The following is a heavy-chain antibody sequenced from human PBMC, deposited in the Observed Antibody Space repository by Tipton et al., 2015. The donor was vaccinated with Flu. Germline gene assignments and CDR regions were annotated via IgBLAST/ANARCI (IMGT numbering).Heavy chain of an antibody. V-gene: IGHV3-7*01. CDR2: IKQDGREK. D-gene: IGHD3-3*01. CDR3: ARDRADDFWGGDS. CDR1: GFTFSSYW. J-gene: IGHJ4*02. Sequence: SLRLSCATSGFTFSSYWMIWVHQAPGKGLEWVANIKQDGREKYYVDSVKGRFTISRDNAKSSLFLQMNSLRVEDTAVYYCARDRADDFWGGDSWGLGTLVTVSS.